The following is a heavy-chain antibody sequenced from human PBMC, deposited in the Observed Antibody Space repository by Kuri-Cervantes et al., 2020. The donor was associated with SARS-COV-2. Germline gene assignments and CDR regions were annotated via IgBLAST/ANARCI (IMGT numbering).Heavy chain of an antibody. J-gene: IGHJ4*02. V-gene: IGHV4-39*07. CDR1: GGSMSSSSFY. CDR2: IYYSGST. CDR3: ARGIIWFGELLYYFDY. Sequence: SETLSLTCTVSGGSMSSSSFYWGWIRQPPGKGLEWIGSIYYSGSTYYNPSLKSRVTISVDTSKNQFSLKLSSVTAADTAVYYCARGIIWFGELLYYFDYWGQGTLVTVSS. D-gene: IGHD3-10*01.